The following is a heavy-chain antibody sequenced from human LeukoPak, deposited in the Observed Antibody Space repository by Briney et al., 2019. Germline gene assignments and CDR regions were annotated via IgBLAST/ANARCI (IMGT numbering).Heavy chain of an antibody. Sequence: GRSLRLSCAASGFTFSSYAMHWVRQAPGKGLEWVAVISYDGSNKYYADSVKGRFTISRDNSKNTLYLQMNSLRAEDTAVYYCARNYYGSGHFDYWGQGTLVTVSS. CDR2: ISYDGSNK. CDR3: ARNYYGSGHFDY. V-gene: IGHV3-30*04. J-gene: IGHJ4*02. D-gene: IGHD3-10*01. CDR1: GFTFSSYA.